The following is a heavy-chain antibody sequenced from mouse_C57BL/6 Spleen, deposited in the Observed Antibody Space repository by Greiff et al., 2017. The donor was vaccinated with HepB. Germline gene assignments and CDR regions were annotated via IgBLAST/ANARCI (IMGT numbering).Heavy chain of an antibody. D-gene: IGHD4-1*01. V-gene: IGHV1-26*01. CDR3: ARGGHWGFAY. CDR1: GYTFTDYY. Sequence: EVQLQQSGPELVKPGASVKISCKASGYTFTDYYMNWVKQSHGKSLEWIGDINPNNGGTSYNQKFKGKATLTVDKSSSTAYMELRSLTSEDSAVYYCARGGHWGFAYWGQGTLVTVSA. CDR2: INPNNGGT. J-gene: IGHJ3*01.